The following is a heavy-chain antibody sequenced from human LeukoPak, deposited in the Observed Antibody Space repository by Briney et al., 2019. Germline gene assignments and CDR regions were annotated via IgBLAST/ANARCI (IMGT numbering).Heavy chain of an antibody. D-gene: IGHD3-3*01. Sequence: SETLSLTCTVSGGSISSYYWSWTRQPPGKGLEWIGYIYYSGSTNYNPSLKSRVTISVDTSKNQFSLKLSSVTAADTAVYYCAREGYDFWSGLFDYWGQGTLVTVSS. J-gene: IGHJ4*02. V-gene: IGHV4-59*01. CDR3: AREGYDFWSGLFDY. CDR1: GGSISSYY. CDR2: IYYSGST.